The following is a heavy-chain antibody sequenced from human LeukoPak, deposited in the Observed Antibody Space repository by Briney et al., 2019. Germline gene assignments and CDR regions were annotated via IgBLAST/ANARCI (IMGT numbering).Heavy chain of an antibody. J-gene: IGHJ6*02. CDR1: GYILSELS. Sequence: ASVTVSCKVSGYILSELSVHWVRQAPGKGLEWMGGFDPEDFETVYAQKFQGRVTLTEDRATDTAYMELSRLRSEDTAVYCGTTAGAENYNGMDVWGQGTAVTVSS. CDR3: TTAGAENYNGMDV. CDR2: FDPEDFET. D-gene: IGHD1-1*01. V-gene: IGHV1-24*01.